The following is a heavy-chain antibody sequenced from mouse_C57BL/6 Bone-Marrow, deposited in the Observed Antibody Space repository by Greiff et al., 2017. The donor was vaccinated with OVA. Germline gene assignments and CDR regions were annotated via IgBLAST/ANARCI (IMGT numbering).Heavy chain of an antibody. CDR2: IYPRSGNT. J-gene: IGHJ2*01. V-gene: IGHV1-81*01. CDR3: ARGFITTVVVDY. Sequence: QVQLQQSGAELARPGASVKLSCKASGYTFTSYGISWVKQRTGQGLEWIGEIYPRSGNTYYNEKFKGKATLTAEKSSSTAYMQLSSLTSEDSAVYFCARGFITTVVVDYWGQGTTLTVSS. CDR1: GYTFTSYG. D-gene: IGHD1-1*01.